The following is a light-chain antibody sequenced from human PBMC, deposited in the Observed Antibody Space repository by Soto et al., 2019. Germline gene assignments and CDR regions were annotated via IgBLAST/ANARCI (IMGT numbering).Light chain of an antibody. J-gene: IGLJ1*01. V-gene: IGLV2-18*02. CDR3: SSYTSSSPYV. CDR2: EVS. Sequence: QSALTQPPSVSGSPGQSVTISCTGTSSDVGSYNRVSWYQQPPGTAPKLMIYEVSNRPSGVPDRFSGSKSGNTASLTISGLADEDEADYYCSSYTSSSPYVFGTGTKVTVL. CDR1: SSDVGSYNR.